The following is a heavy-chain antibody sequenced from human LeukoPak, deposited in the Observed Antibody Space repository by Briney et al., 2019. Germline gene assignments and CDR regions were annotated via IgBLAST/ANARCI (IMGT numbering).Heavy chain of an antibody. CDR2: INHNGNVN. J-gene: IGHJ6*02. CDR1: GFMFSSNW. V-gene: IGHV3-7*03. CDR3: ARGGGLDV. Sequence: GGSLRLSCAASGFMFSSNWMSWARQAPGKGLEGVASINHNGNVNYYVDSVKGRFTISRDNAKNSLYLQMSNLRAEDTAVYFCARGGGLDVWGQGATVTVSS. D-gene: IGHD3-16*01.